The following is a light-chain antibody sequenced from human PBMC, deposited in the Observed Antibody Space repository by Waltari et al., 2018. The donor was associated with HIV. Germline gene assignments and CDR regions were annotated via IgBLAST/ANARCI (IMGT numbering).Light chain of an antibody. J-gene: IGKJ4*01. V-gene: IGKV4-1*01. Sequence: DIVMTQSPDALAVSLGERATINCKSSQSVLYSANNKNYLAWYQQSPGQPPKLRIYWASTRDSGVPDRFSGSGSGTDFTLTISSLQAEDVAVYHCQQYYNTPLTFGGGTKVEIK. CDR1: QSVLYSANNKNY. CDR2: WAS. CDR3: QQYYNTPLT.